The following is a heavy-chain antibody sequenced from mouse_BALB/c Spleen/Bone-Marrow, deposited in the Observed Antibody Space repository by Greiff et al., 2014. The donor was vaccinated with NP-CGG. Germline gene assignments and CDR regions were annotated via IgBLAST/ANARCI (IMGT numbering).Heavy chain of an antibody. CDR3: ARWLLQYYAMDD. CDR1: GYTFTSYW. CDR2: IDPSDSYT. D-gene: IGHD2-3*01. Sequence: LVESGAELVKPGASVKLSCKASGYTFTSYWMHWVKQRPGQGLEWIGEIDPSDSYTNYNQKFKGKATLTVDKSSSTAYMQLSSLTSEDSAVYFCARWLLQYYAMDDWGQGTSVTVSS. V-gene: IGHV1-69*02. J-gene: IGHJ4*01.